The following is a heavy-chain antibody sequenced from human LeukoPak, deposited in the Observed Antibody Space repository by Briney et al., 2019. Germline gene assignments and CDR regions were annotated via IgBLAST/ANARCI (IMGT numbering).Heavy chain of an antibody. V-gene: IGHV1-8*03. D-gene: IGHD4-11*01. CDR1: GYTFTSYD. Sequence: ASVKVSCKASGYTFTSYDINWVRQATGQGLEWMGWMNPNSGNTGYAQKFQGRVTITRNTSISTAYMELSSLRSEDTAVYYCARNDYSNYEDAFDIWGQGTMVTVSS. CDR3: ARNDYSNYEDAFDI. J-gene: IGHJ3*02. CDR2: MNPNSGNT.